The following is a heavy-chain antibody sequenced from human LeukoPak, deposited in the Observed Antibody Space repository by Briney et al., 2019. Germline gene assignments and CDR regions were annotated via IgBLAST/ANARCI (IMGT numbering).Heavy chain of an antibody. V-gene: IGHV1-2*02. J-gene: IGHJ4*02. D-gene: IGHD5-12*01. CDR2: INPNSGGT. CDR3: ARDRSSGYDYYYFDY. CDR1: GYTFTRYY. Sequence: ASVKASCQASGYTFTRYYMHWVRQAPGQGLEWMGWINPNSGGTNYAQKFQGRVTMTRDTSFSTAYMELSRLRSDDTAVYYCARDRSSGYDYYYFDYWGQGTLVTVSS.